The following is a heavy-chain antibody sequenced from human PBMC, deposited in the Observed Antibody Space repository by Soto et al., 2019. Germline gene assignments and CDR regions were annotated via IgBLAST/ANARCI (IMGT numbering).Heavy chain of an antibody. D-gene: IGHD2-21*02. Sequence: QVQLVQSGAEVKKPGASVKVSCKASGYTFTSYGISWVRQAPGQGLEWMGWISAYNGNTNYAQKLQGRVTMTTDTSTSTAYMELRSLRSDDTAVYYCARDLPLSVIVVVTVSYYYGMDVWGQGTTVTVSS. V-gene: IGHV1-18*01. CDR1: GYTFTSYG. CDR2: ISAYNGNT. J-gene: IGHJ6*02. CDR3: ARDLPLSVIVVVTVSYYYGMDV.